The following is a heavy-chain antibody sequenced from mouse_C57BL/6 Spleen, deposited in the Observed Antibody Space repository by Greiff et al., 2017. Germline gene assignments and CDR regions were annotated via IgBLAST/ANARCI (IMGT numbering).Heavy chain of an antibody. Sequence: VQLQQPGAELVKPGASVKMSCKASGYTFTSYWIPWVKQRPGQGLEWIGDIYPGSGSTNYNEKFKSKAALTVDTSSSTAYMQLSSLTSEDSAVYYCARTPDGNFDYWGQGTTLTVSS. J-gene: IGHJ2*01. D-gene: IGHD2-3*01. CDR3: ARTPDGNFDY. CDR2: IYPGSGST. CDR1: GYTFTSYW. V-gene: IGHV1-55*01.